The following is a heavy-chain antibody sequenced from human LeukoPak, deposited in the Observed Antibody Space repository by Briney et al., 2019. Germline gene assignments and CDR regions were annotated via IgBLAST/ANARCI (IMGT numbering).Heavy chain of an antibody. CDR1: GGSISSYY. J-gene: IGHJ6*03. CDR3: ARGPYDFWSGYYGYMDV. CDR2: IYYSGSI. V-gene: IGHV4-59*01. Sequence: SETLSLTCTVSGGSISSYYWSWIRQPPGKGLEWIGYIYYSGSINYNPSLKSRVTISVDTSKNQFSLKLSSVTAADTDVYYCARGPYDFWSGYYGYMDVWGKGTTVTVSS. D-gene: IGHD3-3*01.